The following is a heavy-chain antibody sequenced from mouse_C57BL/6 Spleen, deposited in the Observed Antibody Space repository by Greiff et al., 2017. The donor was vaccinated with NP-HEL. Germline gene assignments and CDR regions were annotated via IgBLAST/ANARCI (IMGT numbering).Heavy chain of an antibody. CDR3: GYFDY. V-gene: IGHV5-4*01. CDR1: GFTFSSYA. J-gene: IGHJ2*01. CDR2: ISDGGSYT. Sequence: EVQVVESGGGLVKPGGSLKLSCAASGFTFSSYAMSWVRQTPEKRLEWVATISDGGSYTYYPDNVKGRFTISRDNAKNNLYLQMSHLKSEDTAMYYCGYFDYWGQGTTLTVSS.